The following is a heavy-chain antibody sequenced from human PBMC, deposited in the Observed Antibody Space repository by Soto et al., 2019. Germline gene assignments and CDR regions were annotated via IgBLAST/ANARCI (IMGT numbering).Heavy chain of an antibody. CDR2: ISSRGETT. V-gene: IGHV3-23*01. CDR3: ANSFSTSGTHWHSQFDH. D-gene: IGHD1-7*01. J-gene: IGHJ4*02. CDR1: GFTFSNYA. Sequence: EVQLLESGGGLVQPGGSLRLSCAASGFTFSNYAMSWVRRAPGKGLEWVSAISSRGETTFYADSVKGRFTISRDNSKNTVYQQMSTLRAEDTAIYYSANSFSTSGTHWHSQFDHWGQGALVTVSS.